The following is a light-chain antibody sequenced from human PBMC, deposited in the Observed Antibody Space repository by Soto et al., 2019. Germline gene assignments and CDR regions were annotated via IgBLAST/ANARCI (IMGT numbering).Light chain of an antibody. CDR3: HQYNNWTSRNT. J-gene: IGKJ2*01. V-gene: IGKV3-15*01. CDR1: QSVSSN. CDR2: GAS. Sequence: EIVMTQSPATLSVSPGERATLSCRASQSVSSNLAWYQQKPGHAPRLLIYGASTRATGIPVRFSGSGSGTEFTLTISSLQSQDYAFYYCHQYNNWTSRNTFGQGTKLEIK.